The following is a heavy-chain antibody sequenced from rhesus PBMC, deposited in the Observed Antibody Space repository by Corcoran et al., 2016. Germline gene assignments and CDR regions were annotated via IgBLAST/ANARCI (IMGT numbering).Heavy chain of an antibody. CDR1: GGSISGYY. V-gene: IGHV4-127*01. CDR2: MGGSSSRT. J-gene: IGHJ3*01. Sequence: QVQLQESGPGVVKPSETLSLTCAVSGGSISGYYLWSWIRQPPGKGLEWIGYMGGSSSRTNDNPSLKNRVTISKDTSKNQLSLKLSSVTAADTAVYYCARMRDAFDFWGQGLRVTVSS. CDR3: ARMRDAFDF.